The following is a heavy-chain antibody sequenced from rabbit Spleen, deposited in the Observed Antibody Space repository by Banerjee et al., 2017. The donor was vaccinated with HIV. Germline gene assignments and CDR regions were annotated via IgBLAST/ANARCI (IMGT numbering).Heavy chain of an antibody. V-gene: IGHV1S45*01. Sequence: QEQLVESGGGLVKPEGSLTLTCTASGFSFSSNGICWVRQAPGKGLEWIACIVNGDGSTYYASWAKGRFTISKTSSTTVTLQMTSLTAADTATYFCARAYKGDDCVDLWGPGTLVTVS. J-gene: IGHJ4*01. CDR2: IVNGDGST. CDR3: ARAYKGDDCVDL. D-gene: IGHD2-1*01. CDR1: GFSFSSNG.